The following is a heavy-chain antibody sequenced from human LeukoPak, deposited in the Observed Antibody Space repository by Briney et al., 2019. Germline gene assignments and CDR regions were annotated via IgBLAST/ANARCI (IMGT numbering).Heavy chain of an antibody. CDR3: ARDQGLTAPPPYGLDV. CDR1: GGTFSSSS. V-gene: IGHV1-69*04. D-gene: IGHD5-18*01. Sequence: ASVKVSCKTSGGTFSSSSITWVRQAPGQGLVWMARIIPVLNITSYAQKFQGRVTITADTSTSTVYMELSSLRSEETAVYYCARDQGLTAPPPYGLDVWGQGTTVIVSS. CDR2: IIPVLNIT. J-gene: IGHJ6*02.